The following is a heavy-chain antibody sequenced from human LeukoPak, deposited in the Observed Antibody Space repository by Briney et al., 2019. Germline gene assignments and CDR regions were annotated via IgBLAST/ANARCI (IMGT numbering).Heavy chain of an antibody. CDR2: ISAYNGNT. Sequence: ASVKVSCKASGYTFTSYGISWVRQAPGQGLEWMGWISAYNGNTNYARKLQGRVTMTTDTSTSTAYMELRSLRSDDTAVYYCARGALTTIFGVVVISRGHAFDIWGQGTMVTVSS. CDR3: ARGALTTIFGVVVISRGHAFDI. CDR1: GYTFTSYG. D-gene: IGHD3-3*01. J-gene: IGHJ3*02. V-gene: IGHV1-18*01.